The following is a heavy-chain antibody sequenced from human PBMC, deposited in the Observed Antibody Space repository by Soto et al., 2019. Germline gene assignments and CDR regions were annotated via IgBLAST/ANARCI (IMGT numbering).Heavy chain of an antibody. Sequence: QVQLVQSGAEVKKPGASVKVSCKASGYTFTGFYMHWVRQAPGQGLEWMGWINPNSGDTEYEQKFQGRVTMTRDTSISTAYMELNRLKSDDTAVYYCASGLSTVNREFDYWGQGTLVSVSS. V-gene: IGHV1-2*02. D-gene: IGHD4-17*01. CDR1: GYTFTGFY. CDR2: INPNSGDT. CDR3: ASGLSTVNREFDY. J-gene: IGHJ4*02.